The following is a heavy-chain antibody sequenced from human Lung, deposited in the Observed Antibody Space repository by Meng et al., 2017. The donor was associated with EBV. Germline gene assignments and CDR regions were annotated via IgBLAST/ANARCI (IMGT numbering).Heavy chain of an antibody. Sequence: QGHRQESGPGLVRPYRPLSLTCPVSGGSVDSGAYSWGWLRQRPGKGLEWIGYIYYSGSTFYTPSLKSRATLSVDTSKNQFSLKLNSVTAADTAVYYCARLRLVWMFDYWGQGALVTVSS. CDR1: GGSVDSGAYS. CDR2: IYYSGST. V-gene: IGHV4-31*03. J-gene: IGHJ4*02. CDR3: ARLRLVWMFDY. D-gene: IGHD6-19*01.